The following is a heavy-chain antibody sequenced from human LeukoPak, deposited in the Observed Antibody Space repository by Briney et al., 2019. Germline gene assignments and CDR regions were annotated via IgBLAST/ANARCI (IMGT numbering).Heavy chain of an antibody. CDR2: IRSKANSYAT. CDR1: GFTFSSYG. Sequence: GGSLRLSCAASGFTFSSYGIHWVRQASGKGLEWLGRIRSKANSYATVYAASVKGRFTISRDDSKTTAYLQMNSLKIEDTAVYYCTTGYRDDPWGQGTLVTVSS. V-gene: IGHV3-73*01. CDR3: TTGYRDDP. J-gene: IGHJ5*02. D-gene: IGHD2-15*01.